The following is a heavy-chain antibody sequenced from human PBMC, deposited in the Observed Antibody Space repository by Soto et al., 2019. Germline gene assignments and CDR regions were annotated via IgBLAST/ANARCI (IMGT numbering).Heavy chain of an antibody. Sequence: PGGSLRLSCAASGFTFSSYAMSWVRQAPGKGLEWVSAISGSGGSTYYADSVKGRFTISRDNSKNTLYLQMNSLRADDTAVYYCAKERGSGSYSAFYYYGMDVWGQGTTVTVSS. CDR3: AKERGSGSYSAFYYYGMDV. V-gene: IGHV3-23*01. D-gene: IGHD1-26*01. CDR1: GFTFSSYA. J-gene: IGHJ6*02. CDR2: ISGSGGST.